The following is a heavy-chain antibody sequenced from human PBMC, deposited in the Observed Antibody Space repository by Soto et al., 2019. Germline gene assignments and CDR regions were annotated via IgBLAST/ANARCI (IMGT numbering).Heavy chain of an antibody. V-gene: IGHV3-21*01. CDR1: GFTFSSYS. D-gene: IGHD6-19*01. CDR2: ISSSSYI. CDR3: AREVEQWLVPGYYYGMDV. J-gene: IGHJ6*02. Sequence: GGSLRLSCAASGFTFSSYSMNWVRQAPGKGLEWVSSISSSSYIYYADSVKGRFTISRDNAKNSLYLQMNSLRAEDTAVYYCAREVEQWLVPGYYYGMDVWGQGTTVTVSS.